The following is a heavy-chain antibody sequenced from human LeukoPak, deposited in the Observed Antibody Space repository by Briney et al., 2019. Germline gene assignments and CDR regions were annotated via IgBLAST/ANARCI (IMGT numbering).Heavy chain of an antibody. CDR2: INHSGST. D-gene: IGHD3-16*01. J-gene: IGHJ4*02. CDR3: ARVGGSRDY. Sequence: SETLSLTCAVYGGSFSGYHWSWIRQPPGKGLEWIGEINHSGSTNYNPSLKSRVTISVDTSKNQFSLKLSSVTAADTAVYYCARVGGSRDYWGQGTLVTVSS. CDR1: GGSFSGYH. V-gene: IGHV4-34*01.